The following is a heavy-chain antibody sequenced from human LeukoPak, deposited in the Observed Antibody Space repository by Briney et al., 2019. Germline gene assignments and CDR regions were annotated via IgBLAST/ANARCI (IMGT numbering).Heavy chain of an antibody. D-gene: IGHD6-19*01. V-gene: IGHV3-66*01. CDR3: ARASQWLAFDY. CDR2: IYNDDNT. CDR1: GVTVSSSY. J-gene: IGHJ4*02. Sequence: GGSLRLSCAASGVTVSSSYMSWVRQAPGKGLEGVSIIYNDDNTNYADSVKGRFTISRDNSENTLYLQMNSLRAEDTAVYFCARASQWLAFDYWGQGTLVTVSS.